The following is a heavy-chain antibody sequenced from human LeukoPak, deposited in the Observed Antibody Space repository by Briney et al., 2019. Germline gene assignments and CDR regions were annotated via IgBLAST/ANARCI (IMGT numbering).Heavy chain of an antibody. CDR1: GYTFTNYD. J-gene: IGHJ4*02. V-gene: IGHV1-8*01. D-gene: IGHD2/OR15-2a*01. CDR3: ARANSFAIRVDY. Sequence: GASVKVSCKASGYTFTNYDIHWVRQATGQGLEWMGWMNPNSGNTDFAQKFQGRVTITRDTSIDTAYMEMTSLTSDDTAVYYCARANSFAIRVDYWGQGTLVTVSS. CDR2: MNPNSGNT.